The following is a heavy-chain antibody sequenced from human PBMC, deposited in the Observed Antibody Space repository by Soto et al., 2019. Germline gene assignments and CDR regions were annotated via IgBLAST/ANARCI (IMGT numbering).Heavy chain of an antibody. CDR2: ISDRTDGP. V-gene: IGHV3-23*01. D-gene: IGHD3-10*01. CDR1: VFTFTSYA. J-gene: IGHJ4*02. CDR3: AIALRDLSMGGL. Sequence: GGSLLLACAASVFTFTSYAFNWVRQAPGQGLEWVSTISDRTDGPYYADSVKGRFTISRDNSKNTVFLQMNSLRAEDTATYYCAIALRDLSMGGLWGQGTMVTVSS.